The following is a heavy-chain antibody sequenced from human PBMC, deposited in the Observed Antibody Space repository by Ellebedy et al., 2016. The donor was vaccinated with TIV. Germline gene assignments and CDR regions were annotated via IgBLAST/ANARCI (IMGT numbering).Heavy chain of an antibody. CDR2: IHYSGNT. CDR1: GGSISSGDYY. D-gene: IGHD3-10*01. J-gene: IGHJ5*02. Sequence: MPSETLSLTCTVSGGSISSGDYYWSWIRQPPGRGLEWIGYIHYSGNTYYNPSLKSRVTISVDTSKNQFSLKLNSVTAADTAVYYCASYYQHLPHSNWFDPWGQGTLVTVSS. CDR3: ASYYQHLPHSNWFDP. V-gene: IGHV4-30-4*01.